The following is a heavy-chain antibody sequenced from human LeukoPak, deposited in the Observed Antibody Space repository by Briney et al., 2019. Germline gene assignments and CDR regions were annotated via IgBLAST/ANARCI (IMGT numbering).Heavy chain of an antibody. Sequence: SVQVSCKASGGTFSSYAISWVRQAPGQGLEWMGRIIPIFGTANYAQKFQGRVTITTDESTSTAYMELSSLRSEDTAVYYCARDVLGSGSYGPYYYYYHMDVWGEGTTVTVSS. V-gene: IGHV1-69*05. J-gene: IGHJ6*03. D-gene: IGHD3-10*01. CDR3: ARDVLGSGSYGPYYYYYHMDV. CDR1: GGTFSSYA. CDR2: IIPIFGTA.